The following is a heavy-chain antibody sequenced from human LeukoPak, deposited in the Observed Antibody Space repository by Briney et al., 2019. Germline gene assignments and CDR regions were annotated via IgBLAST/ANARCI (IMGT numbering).Heavy chain of an antibody. J-gene: IGHJ6*02. Sequence: SETLSLTCTVSGGSISSSSYYWGWIRQPPGKGLEWIGSIYYTGSTYYNPSLKSRVTISVDTSKNQFSLKLSSVTAADTAVYYCARQGLGSSWYGYYYGMDVWGQGTTVTVSS. D-gene: IGHD6-13*01. CDR3: ARQGLGSSWYGYYYGMDV. V-gene: IGHV4-39*01. CDR1: GGSISSSSYY. CDR2: IYYTGST.